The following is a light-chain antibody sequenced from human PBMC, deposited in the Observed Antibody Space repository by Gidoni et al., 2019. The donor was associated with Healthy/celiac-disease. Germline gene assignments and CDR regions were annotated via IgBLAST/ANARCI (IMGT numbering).Light chain of an antibody. CDR2: EGS. CDR3: CSYAGSSTYV. CDR1: SSDVGSSNL. Sequence: QSALTQPASVSGSPGQSITISCTGTSSDVGSSNLVSWYQQHPGKAPKLMIYEGSKRPSGVSNRFSGSKSGNTASLKISGLQAEDEADYYCCSYAGSSTYVFGTGTKVTVL. V-gene: IGLV2-23*01. J-gene: IGLJ1*01.